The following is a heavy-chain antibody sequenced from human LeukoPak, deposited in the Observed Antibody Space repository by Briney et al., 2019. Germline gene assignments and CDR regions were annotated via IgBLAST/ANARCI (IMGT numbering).Heavy chain of an antibody. CDR3: ARDNCSSTSCYLDY. Sequence: SETLSLTCTVSGGSISSGDYYWSWIRQPPGKGLEWIGYIYYSGSTYYNPSLKSRVNISVDTSKNQFSLKLSSVTDEDTAVYYCARDNCSSTSCYLDYWGQGTLVTVSS. CDR2: IYYSGST. V-gene: IGHV4-30-4*08. D-gene: IGHD2-2*01. CDR1: GGSISSGDYY. J-gene: IGHJ4*02.